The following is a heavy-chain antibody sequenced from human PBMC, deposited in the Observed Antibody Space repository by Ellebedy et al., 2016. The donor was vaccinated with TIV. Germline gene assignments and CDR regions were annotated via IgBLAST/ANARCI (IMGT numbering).Heavy chain of an antibody. J-gene: IGHJ2*01. V-gene: IGHV1-2*04. D-gene: IGHD7-27*01. CDR1: GYTFTGYY. Sequence: AASVKVSCKASGYTFTGYYMHWVRQAPGQGLEWMGWINPNSGGTNYAQKFQGWVTMTRATSISTAYMELSRLRSDDTAVYYCARDRLVNWGSSWWYFDLWGRGTLVTVSS. CDR2: INPNSGGT. CDR3: ARDRLVNWGSSWWYFDL.